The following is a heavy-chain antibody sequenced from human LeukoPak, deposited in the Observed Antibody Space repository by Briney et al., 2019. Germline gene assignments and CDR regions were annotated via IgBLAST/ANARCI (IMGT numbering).Heavy chain of an antibody. Sequence: PGGSLRLSCAASGFTFSSHWMSWVRQAPGKGLEWVANIKEDGSEKYYVDSVKSRFTISRDNAKNSLYLQMNSLRGEDTAVYYCARDRALDYWGQGTLVTASS. CDR1: GFTFSSHW. V-gene: IGHV3-7*04. CDR2: IKEDGSEK. CDR3: ARDRALDY. J-gene: IGHJ4*02.